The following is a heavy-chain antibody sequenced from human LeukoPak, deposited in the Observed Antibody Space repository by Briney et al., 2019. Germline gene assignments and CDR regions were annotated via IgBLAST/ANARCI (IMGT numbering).Heavy chain of an antibody. J-gene: IGHJ4*02. Sequence: GASVKVSCKASGGTFSSYAISWVRQAPGQGLEWMGGIIPIFGTANYAQKFQGRVTITADKSASTAYMELSSLRSEDTAVYYCARGIAAAGPLDFDYWGQGTLVTVSS. CDR1: GGTFSSYA. CDR2: IIPIFGTA. V-gene: IGHV1-69*06. CDR3: ARGIAAAGPLDFDY. D-gene: IGHD6-13*01.